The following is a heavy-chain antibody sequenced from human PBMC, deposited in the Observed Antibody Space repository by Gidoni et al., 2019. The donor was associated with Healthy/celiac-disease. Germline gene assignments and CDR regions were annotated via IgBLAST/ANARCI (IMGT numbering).Heavy chain of an antibody. Sequence: EVQLLESGGGLVQPGGSLRLSCAASGFTFRSYAMSWVRQAPGKGLEWVSAISASGGSTYYADSVKGRFTISRDNSKNTLYLQMNSLRADDTALYYCAKGGAYGSETYYRLDYWGQGTLVTVSS. V-gene: IGHV3-23*01. CDR3: AKGGAYGSETYYRLDY. J-gene: IGHJ4*02. CDR2: ISASGGST. CDR1: GFTFRSYA. D-gene: IGHD3-10*01.